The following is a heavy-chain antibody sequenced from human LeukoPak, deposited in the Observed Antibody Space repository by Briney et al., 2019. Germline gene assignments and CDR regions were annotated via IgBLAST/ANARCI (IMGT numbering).Heavy chain of an antibody. CDR2: IYSGGST. J-gene: IGHJ3*02. D-gene: IGHD5-18*01. V-gene: IGHV3-66*02. Sequence: GGSLRLSCAASGFTVSSNYMSWVRQAPGKGLEWVSVIYSGGSTYYADSVKGRFTISRDNSKNTLYLQMNSLRAEDTAVYYCAREPRRQLRLSAFDIWGQGTMVTVSS. CDR1: GFTVSSNY. CDR3: AREPRRQLRLSAFDI.